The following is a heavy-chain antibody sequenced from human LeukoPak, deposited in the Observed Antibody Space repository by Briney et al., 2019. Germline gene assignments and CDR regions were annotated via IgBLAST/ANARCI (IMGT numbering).Heavy chain of an antibody. CDR1: GYTFTSYA. V-gene: IGHV1-3*01. Sequence: ASVKVSCKASGYTFTSYAMHWVRQAPGQRLEWMGWINAGNGNTKYSQKFQGRVTITRDTSASTAYMELSSLRSEDTAVYYCARDLGYTSIAVRSFDYWGQGTLVTVSS. J-gene: IGHJ4*02. D-gene: IGHD3-16*02. CDR3: ARDLGYTSIAVRSFDY. CDR2: INAGNGNT.